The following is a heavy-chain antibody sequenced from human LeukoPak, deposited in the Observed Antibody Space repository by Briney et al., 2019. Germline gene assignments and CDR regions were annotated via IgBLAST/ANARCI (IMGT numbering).Heavy chain of an antibody. Sequence: PGGSLRLSCVGSGLIFRDYWMNWVRQVPGKGLEWVANINEDGSVQDYVDSVRGRFSISRDNAGNSFYLQINNLRVEDTAVYYCATRESSMARSHWGQGTLVTVSS. CDR3: ATRESSMARSH. CDR1: GLIFRDYW. V-gene: IGHV3-7*01. D-gene: IGHD3-10*01. CDR2: INEDGSVQ. J-gene: IGHJ4*02.